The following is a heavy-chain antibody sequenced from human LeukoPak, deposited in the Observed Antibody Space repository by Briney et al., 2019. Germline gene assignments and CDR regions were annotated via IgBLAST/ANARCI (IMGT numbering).Heavy chain of an antibody. CDR1: GFTFSRYA. J-gene: IGHJ4*02. Sequence: PGGSLRLSRATSGFTFSRYAMHWVRQAPGKGLEWVALISYDANIGSNKYYADSVKGRFTISRDNSKNTLYLQMNSLRAEDTAVYYCARDGGYDFWSGYYQDYWGQGTLVTVSS. V-gene: IGHV3-30-3*01. CDR2: ISYDANIGSNK. D-gene: IGHD3-3*01. CDR3: ARDGGYDFWSGYYQDY.